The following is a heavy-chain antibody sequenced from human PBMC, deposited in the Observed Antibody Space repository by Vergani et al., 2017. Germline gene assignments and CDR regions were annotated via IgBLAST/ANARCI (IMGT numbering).Heavy chain of an antibody. D-gene: IGHD4-23*01. V-gene: IGHV4-30-2*01. CDR2: IYHSGST. Sequence: QLQLQEYGSGLVKPSQTLSLTCAVSGGSISSGGYSWSWIRQPPGKGLEWIGYIYHSGSTYYNPSLKSRVTISVDRSKNQFSLKLSSVTAADTAVYYCAGSTVVTENWFDPWGQGTLVTVSS. CDR1: GGSISSGGYS. J-gene: IGHJ5*02. CDR3: AGSTVVTENWFDP.